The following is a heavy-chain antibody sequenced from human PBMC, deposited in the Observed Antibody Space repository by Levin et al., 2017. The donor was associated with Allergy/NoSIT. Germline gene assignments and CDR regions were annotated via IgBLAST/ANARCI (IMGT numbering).Heavy chain of an antibody. J-gene: IGHJ4*02. CDR1: GYTFTSYW. D-gene: IGHD6-19*01. CDR3: ARLIAVAGSSVSNFNDY. CDR2: IDPSDSET. V-gene: IGHV5-10-1*01. Sequence: LGESLKISCKGSGYTFTSYWISWVRQMPGKGLEWMGTIDPSDSETNHSPSFQGHVTISADKSINTAYLQWSRLKTSDTAMYYCARLIAVAGSSVSNFNDYWGQGTLVTVSS.